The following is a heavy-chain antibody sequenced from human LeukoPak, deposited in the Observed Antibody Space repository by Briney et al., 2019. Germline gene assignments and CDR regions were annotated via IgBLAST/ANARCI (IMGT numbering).Heavy chain of an antibody. CDR3: ARVSPLYCSGGSCYGGGAFDI. CDR2: IIPILGIA. D-gene: IGHD2-15*01. J-gene: IGHJ3*02. Sequence: GASVKVSCKASGGTFSSYAISWVRQAPGQGLEWMGRIIPILGIANYAQKFQGRVTITADKSTSTAYMELSSLRSEDTAVYYCARVSPLYCSGGSCYGGGAFDIWGQGTMVTVSS. V-gene: IGHV1-69*04. CDR1: GGTFSSYA.